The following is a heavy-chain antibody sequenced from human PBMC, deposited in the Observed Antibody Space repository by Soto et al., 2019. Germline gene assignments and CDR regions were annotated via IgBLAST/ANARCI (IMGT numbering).Heavy chain of an antibody. CDR2: ISAYNGNT. CDR1: GYTFTSYG. CDR3: ARDARGVFLHY. D-gene: IGHD3-16*01. Sequence: QVQLVQSGAEVKKPGASVKVSCKASGYTFTSYGISWVRQAPGQGLEWMGWISAYNGNTNYAQKLQGRVTMTRDTSTSTADRERRSLRSDDTAVYYCARDARGVFLHYWGQGTLVTVSS. V-gene: IGHV1-18*01. J-gene: IGHJ4*02.